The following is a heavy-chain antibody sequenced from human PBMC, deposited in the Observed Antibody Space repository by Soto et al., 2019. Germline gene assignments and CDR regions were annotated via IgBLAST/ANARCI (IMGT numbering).Heavy chain of an antibody. Sequence: EVQLVESGGGLVQPGGSLRLSCAASGFTFSSNDMHWFRQATGKGLEWFSAIGTAGDTYYPGSVKGRFTISRENAKNSLYLQMNSLRAGDTAVYYCARFAVGQLYDYWGQGTLVTVSS. CDR2: IGTAGDT. CDR1: GFTFSSND. CDR3: ARFAVGQLYDY. J-gene: IGHJ4*02. V-gene: IGHV3-13*04. D-gene: IGHD6-13*01.